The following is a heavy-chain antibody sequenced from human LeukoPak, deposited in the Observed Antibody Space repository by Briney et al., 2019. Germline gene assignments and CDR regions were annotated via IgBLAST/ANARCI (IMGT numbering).Heavy chain of an antibody. V-gene: IGHV3-7*01. CDR2: IKPDGSED. CDR1: GLAFSNFW. D-gene: IGHD5-24*01. CDR3: AVDRRFKIFDY. Sequence: GSLRLSCATSGLAFSNFWMYWVRQAPGKGLEWVASIKPDGSEDFYADSVKGRFNISRDNAKNSLFLQMTNLKAEDTAVYYCAVDRRFKIFDYWGQGTLVTVSS. J-gene: IGHJ4*02.